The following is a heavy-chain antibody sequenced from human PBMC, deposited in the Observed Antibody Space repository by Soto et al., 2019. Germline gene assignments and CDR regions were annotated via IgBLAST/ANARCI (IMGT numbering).Heavy chain of an antibody. CDR2: IYSGGST. J-gene: IGHJ3*02. CDR1: GFTVSSNY. Sequence: GGSMRLSCAASGFTVSSNYMSWVRQAPGKGLEWVSVIYSGGSTYYADSGKGRFTISRHNSKNTLYLQMNSLRAEDTAVYYCARTRWGHAFDIWGQGTMVTVSS. D-gene: IGHD2-21*02. V-gene: IGHV3-53*04. CDR3: ARTRWGHAFDI.